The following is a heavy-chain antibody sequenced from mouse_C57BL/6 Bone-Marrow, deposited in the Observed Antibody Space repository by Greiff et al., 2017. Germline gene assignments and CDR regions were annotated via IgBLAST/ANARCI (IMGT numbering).Heavy chain of an antibody. CDR3: ARRGYYGSSPSY. D-gene: IGHD1-1*01. CDR2: ISSGGSYT. CDR1: GFTFSSYG. J-gene: IGHJ3*01. Sequence: EVQGVESGGDLVKPGGSLKLSCAASGFTFSSYGMSWVRQTPDKSLEWVATISSGGSYTYYPDSVKGRFTISRDNAKNTLYLQMSSLKSEDTAMYYCARRGYYGSSPSYWGQGTLVTVSA. V-gene: IGHV5-6*01.